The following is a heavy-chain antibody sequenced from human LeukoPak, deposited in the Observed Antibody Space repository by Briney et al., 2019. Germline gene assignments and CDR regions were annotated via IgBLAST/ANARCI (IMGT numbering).Heavy chain of an antibody. Sequence: PGGSLRLSCAASGFTISDYGLVWVRQAPGKGLEWVSGSRSGGANNFYADAVKGRFTISRDNSKNTLYLQMNSLRADDTAVYYCGRAPTGDYLGAFKFWGHGKTVIVSS. CDR3: GRAPTGDYLGAFKF. D-gene: IGHD4-17*01. V-gene: IGHV3-23*01. CDR1: GFTISDYG. CDR2: SRSGGANN. J-gene: IGHJ3*01.